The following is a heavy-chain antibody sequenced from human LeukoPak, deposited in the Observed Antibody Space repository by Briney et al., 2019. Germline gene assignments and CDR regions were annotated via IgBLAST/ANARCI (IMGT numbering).Heavy chain of an antibody. V-gene: IGHV3-23*01. J-gene: IGHJ6*02. D-gene: IGHD6-6*01. Sequence: TGGSLRLSCAASGFTFSSYAMSWVRQAPGKGLEWVSAISGSGGSTYYADSVKGRFTISRDNAKNSLYLQMNSLRAEDTAVYYCARVLAARPQVYYYYGMDVWGQGTTVTVSS. CDR2: ISGSGGST. CDR1: GFTFSSYA. CDR3: ARVLAARPQVYYYYGMDV.